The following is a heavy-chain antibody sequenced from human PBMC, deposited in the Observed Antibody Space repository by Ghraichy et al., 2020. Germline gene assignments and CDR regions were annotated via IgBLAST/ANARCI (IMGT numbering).Heavy chain of an antibody. Sequence: SETLSLTCTVSGGSITSYYWSWIRLPQGKGLEWNGYIYYTGSTNYNPSLKSRVTISVDTSKNQFSLTLSAVTAADTAVYFCARHFTGTYSNAQDGMDIWGPGTTVTVSS. CDR1: GGSITSYY. V-gene: IGHV4-59*08. CDR2: IYYTGST. CDR3: ARHFTGTYSNAQDGMDI. J-gene: IGHJ6*02. D-gene: IGHD4-11*01.